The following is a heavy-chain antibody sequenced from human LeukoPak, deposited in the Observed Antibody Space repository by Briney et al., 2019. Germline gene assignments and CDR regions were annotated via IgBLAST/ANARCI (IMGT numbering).Heavy chain of an antibody. CDR1: GFGVSVNY. J-gene: IGHJ4*02. Sequence: GGSLRLSCAASGFGVSVNYMSWVRQAPGKGLEWVSVLYASGITKYADSVKGRFTISRDTSDNTLNLQMNDLGAEDSAVYYCAAKGNGYTGIYVFAHWGQGTLVTVSA. CDR3: AAKGNGYTGIYVFAH. CDR2: LYASGIT. V-gene: IGHV3-66*01. D-gene: IGHD1-26*01.